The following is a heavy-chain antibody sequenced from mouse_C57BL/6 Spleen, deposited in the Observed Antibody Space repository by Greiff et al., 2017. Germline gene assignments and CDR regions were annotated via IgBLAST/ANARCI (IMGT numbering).Heavy chain of an antibody. Sequence: EVMLVESGGGLVKPGGSLKLSCAASGFTFSSYTMSWVRQTPEKRLEWVATISGGGGNTYYPDSVKGRFTISRDNAKNTLYLQRSSLRSEDTALYYCARRSSGYYYFDYWGQGATLSVSS. CDR3: ARRSSGYYYFDY. J-gene: IGHJ2*01. CDR2: ISGGGGNT. CDR1: GFTFSSYT. V-gene: IGHV5-9*01. D-gene: IGHD1-1*01.